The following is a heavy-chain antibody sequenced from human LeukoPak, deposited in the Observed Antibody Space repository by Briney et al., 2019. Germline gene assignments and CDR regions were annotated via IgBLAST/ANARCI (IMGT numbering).Heavy chain of an antibody. J-gene: IGHJ4*02. CDR2: ISPDGTTT. D-gene: IGHD5-24*01. Sequence: GGSLRLSCAASGFPFSRDAMHWVRQSPGKGLGWLSRISPDGTTTNYADSVKGRFTISRDNARNTLYLQMNSLGDEDTAVYYCASDVAYKFDYWGQGTLVTFSS. V-gene: IGHV3-74*01. CDR1: GFPFSRDA. CDR3: ASDVAYKFDY.